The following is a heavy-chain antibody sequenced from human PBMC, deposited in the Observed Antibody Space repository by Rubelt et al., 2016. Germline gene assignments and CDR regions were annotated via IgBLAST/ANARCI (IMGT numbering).Heavy chain of an antibody. CDR3: VRDAGDNVGYHYMDY. CDR1: GFTFSSYS. D-gene: IGHD3-22*01. Sequence: VESGGGLVQPGGSLRLSCAASGFTFSSYSMNWVRQAPGKGLEWVSYISSSSSTIYYADSVKGRFTISRDNAKNSLYLQMTSLRAEDTAVYYCVRDAGDNVGYHYMDYWGQGTLVTVSS. J-gene: IGHJ4*02. V-gene: IGHV3-48*04. CDR2: ISSSSSTI.